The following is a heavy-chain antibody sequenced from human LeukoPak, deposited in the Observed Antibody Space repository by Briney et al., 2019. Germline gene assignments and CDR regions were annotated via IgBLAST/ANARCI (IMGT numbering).Heavy chain of an antibody. J-gene: IGHJ4*02. CDR3: ARRGDGGRSFDL. CDR2: IYSGGTT. D-gene: IGHD4-23*01. CDR1: GFTVSSNY. Sequence: GGSLRLSCAASGFTVSSNYMSWVRQAPGKGLEWVSLIYSGGTTYYADSVKGRFTISRDNSKDTLYLQMNSLRAEDTAVYYCARRGDGGRSFDLWGQGTLVTVSS. V-gene: IGHV3-53*01.